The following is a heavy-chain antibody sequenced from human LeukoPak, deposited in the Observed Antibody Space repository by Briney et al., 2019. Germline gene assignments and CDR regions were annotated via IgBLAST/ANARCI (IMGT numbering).Heavy chain of an antibody. J-gene: IGHJ1*01. CDR1: GGTFSSYA. Sequence: GSSVKVSCKASGGTFSSYAISWVRQAPGQGLEWMGRIIPILGIANYAQKFQGRVTITADKSTSTAYMELSSLRSEDTAVYYCATDDYGDYGSSFQHWGQGTLVTVSS. CDR2: IIPILGIA. V-gene: IGHV1-69*04. D-gene: IGHD4-17*01. CDR3: ATDDYGDYGSSFQH.